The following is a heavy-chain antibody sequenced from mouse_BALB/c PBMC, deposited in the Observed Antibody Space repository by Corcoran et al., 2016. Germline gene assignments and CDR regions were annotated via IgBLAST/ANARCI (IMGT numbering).Heavy chain of an antibody. V-gene: IGHV9-3-1*01. J-gene: IGHJ3*01. Sequence: QIQLVQSGPELKKPGETVKISCKASGYTFTNYGMNWVKQAPGKGLKWMGWINTYTGEPTYADDFKGRFAFSLETSASTAYLQINNLKNEDTATYFCASSELGRFAYWGQGTLVTVSA. CDR3: ASSELGRFAY. CDR1: GYTFTNYG. D-gene: IGHD4-1*01. CDR2: INTYTGEP.